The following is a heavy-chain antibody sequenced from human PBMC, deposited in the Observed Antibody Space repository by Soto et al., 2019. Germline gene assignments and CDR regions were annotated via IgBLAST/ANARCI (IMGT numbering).Heavy chain of an antibody. CDR3: ARGVSNYDFWSGYSHYYYYMDV. CDR2: INHSGST. CDR1: GGSFSGYY. D-gene: IGHD3-3*01. Sequence: PSETLSLTCAVYGGSFSGYYWSWIRQPPGKGLEWIGEINHSGSTNYNPPLKSRVTISVDTSKSQFSLKLSSVTAADTAIYYCARGVSNYDFWSGYSHYYYYMDVWGKGTTVTVSS. J-gene: IGHJ6*03. V-gene: IGHV4-34*01.